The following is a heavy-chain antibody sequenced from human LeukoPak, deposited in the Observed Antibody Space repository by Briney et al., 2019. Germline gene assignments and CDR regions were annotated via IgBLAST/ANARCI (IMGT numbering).Heavy chain of an antibody. D-gene: IGHD2-15*01. CDR2: IYYSGST. J-gene: IGHJ4*02. CDR3: ARHADRLTPPHFDY. CDR1: GGSVSGYY. Sequence: TETLSLTCTVSGGSVSGYYWSWIRQPPGKGLEWIGYIYYSGSTNYSPSLKSRVTISVDTSKNQLSLKLSSVTAADTAVYYCARHADRLTPPHFDYWGQGTLVTVSS. V-gene: IGHV4-59*08.